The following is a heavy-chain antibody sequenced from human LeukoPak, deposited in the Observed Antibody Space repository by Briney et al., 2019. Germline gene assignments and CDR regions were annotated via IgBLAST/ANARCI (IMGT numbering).Heavy chain of an antibody. CDR1: GFTFSSYS. Sequence: GGSLRLSCAASGFTFSSYSMNWVRLAPGKGLEWVSYITSSRSTVYYADSVTGRFTISRDNAKNTLYLQMNSLRAEDTAVYYCARDSIPHYDILTGYYASDYFAYWGQGILVTVSS. CDR2: ITSSRSTV. D-gene: IGHD3-9*01. V-gene: IGHV3-48*01. J-gene: IGHJ4*02. CDR3: ARDSIPHYDILTGYYASDYFAY.